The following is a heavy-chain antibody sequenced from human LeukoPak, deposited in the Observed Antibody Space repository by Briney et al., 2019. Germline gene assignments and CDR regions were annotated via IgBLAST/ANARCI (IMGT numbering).Heavy chain of an antibody. CDR2: INHRGIT. CDR1: GASFSGYY. V-gene: IGHV4-34*01. D-gene: IGHD3-22*01. Sequence: PSETLSLTCAVYGASFSGYYWSWIRQPPGKGLEWIGEINHRGITNYAPSLKSRVTISVDTSKSQFSLNVPSVIAADTAVYFCARGLTYYYDSTSYAFDSWGQGALVTVSS. CDR3: ARGLTYYYDSTSYAFDS. J-gene: IGHJ4*02.